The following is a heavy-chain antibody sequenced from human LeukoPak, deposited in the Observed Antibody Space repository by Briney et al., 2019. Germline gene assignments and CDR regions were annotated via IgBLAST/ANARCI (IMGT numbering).Heavy chain of an antibody. V-gene: IGHV3-7*01. D-gene: IGHD3-10*01. CDR3: ARESGESSLDY. Sequence: GGSLRLSCAASGFTFSSYAMSWVRQAPGKGLEWVANIKQDGSEKYYVDSVKGRFTISRDNAKNSLYLQMNSLRAEDTAVYYCARESGESSLDYWGQGTLVTVSS. J-gene: IGHJ4*02. CDR1: GFTFSSYA. CDR2: IKQDGSEK.